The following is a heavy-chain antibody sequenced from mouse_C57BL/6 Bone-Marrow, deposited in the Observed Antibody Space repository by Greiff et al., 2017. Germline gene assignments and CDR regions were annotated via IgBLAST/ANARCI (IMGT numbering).Heavy chain of an antibody. J-gene: IGHJ2*01. CDR3: ARYYYGDY. CDR2: IYPGSGNT. Sequence: VQLQQSGAELVRPGASVKLSCKASGYTFTDYYINWVKQRPGQGLEWIARIYPGSGNTYYNEKFKGKATLTAEKSSSTAYMQLSSLTSEDSAVYFCARYYYGDYWGQGTTLTVSS. V-gene: IGHV1-76*01. CDR1: GYTFTDYY. D-gene: IGHD1-1*01.